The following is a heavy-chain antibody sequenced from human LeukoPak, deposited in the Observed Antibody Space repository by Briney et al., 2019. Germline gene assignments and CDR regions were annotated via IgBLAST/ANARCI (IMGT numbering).Heavy chain of an antibody. CDR1: GYTFTCYG. CDR3: ARDPGEYCSSTSCYEWGNYYYYYGMDV. V-gene: IGHV1-18*01. Sequence: ASVKVSCKASGYTFTCYGISWVRQAPGQGLEWMGWISAYNGNTNYAQKLQGRVTMTTDTSTSTAYMELRSLRSDDTAVYYCARDPGEYCSSTSCYEWGNYYYYYGMDVWGQGTTVTVSS. CDR2: ISAYNGNT. J-gene: IGHJ6*02. D-gene: IGHD2-2*01.